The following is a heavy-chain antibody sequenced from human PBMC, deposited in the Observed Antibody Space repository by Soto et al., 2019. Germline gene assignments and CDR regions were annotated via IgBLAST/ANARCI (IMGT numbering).Heavy chain of an antibody. Sequence: PSETLSLTCTVSGGSISSYYWSWIRQPPGKGLEWIGYIYYSGSTNYNPSLKSRVTISVDTSKNQFSLKLSSVTAADTAVYYCARGGNNYDSSGYPTPNFDFWGQGTLVTVSS. D-gene: IGHD3-22*01. CDR1: GGSISSYY. CDR2: IYYSGST. V-gene: IGHV4-59*01. CDR3: ARGGNNYDSSGYPTPNFDF. J-gene: IGHJ4*02.